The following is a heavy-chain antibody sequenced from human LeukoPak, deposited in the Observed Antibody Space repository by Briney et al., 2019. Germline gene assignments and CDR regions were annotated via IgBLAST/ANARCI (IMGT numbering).Heavy chain of an antibody. CDR2: IYYSGST. J-gene: IGHJ4*02. D-gene: IGHD3-22*01. CDR3: ARPNYYDSSGYDS. V-gene: IGHV4-39*01. Sequence: SETLSLTCTVSGGSISSSSYYWGWIRQPPGMGLEWIGSIYYSGSTYYNPSLKSRVTISVDTSKNQFSLKLSSVTAADTAVYYCARPNYYDSSGYDSWGQGTLVTVSS. CDR1: GGSISSSSYY.